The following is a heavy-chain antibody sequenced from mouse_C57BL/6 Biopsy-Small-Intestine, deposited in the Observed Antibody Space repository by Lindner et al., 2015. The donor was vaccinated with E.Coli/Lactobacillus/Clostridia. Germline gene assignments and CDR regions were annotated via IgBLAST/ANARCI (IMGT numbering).Heavy chain of an antibody. Sequence: VQLQESGGGLVKPGGSLKLSCAASGFTFSDYGMHWVRQAPEKGLEWVAYISSGSSTIYYADTVKGRFTISRDNAKNTLFLQMTSLRSEDTAMYYCARHDYYFDYWGQGTTLTVSS. V-gene: IGHV5-17*01. D-gene: IGHD2-4*01. J-gene: IGHJ2*01. CDR1: GFTFSDYG. CDR3: ARHDYYFDY. CDR2: ISSGSSTI.